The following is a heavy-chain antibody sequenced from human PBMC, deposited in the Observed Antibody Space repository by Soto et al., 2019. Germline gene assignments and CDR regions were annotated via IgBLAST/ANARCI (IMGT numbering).Heavy chain of an antibody. V-gene: IGHV3-23*01. Sequence: PGGSLRLSCAASGFTFSSYVMSWVRQAPGKGLEWVSAISGSGGSTYYADSVKGRFTISRDNSKNTLYLQMNSLRAEDTAVYYCAKSKDSSGYYLGGMDVWGQGTTVTVSS. CDR1: GFTFSSYV. J-gene: IGHJ6*02. CDR2: ISGSGGST. CDR3: AKSKDSSGYYLGGMDV. D-gene: IGHD3-22*01.